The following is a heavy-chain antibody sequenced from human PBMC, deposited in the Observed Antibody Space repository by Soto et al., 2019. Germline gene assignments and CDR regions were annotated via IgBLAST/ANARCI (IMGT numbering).Heavy chain of an antibody. CDR3: ARGDDCDYYYGVDV. Sequence: QVQLVQSGAEVKKPGSSVKVSCKASGGTFSNHAISWVRQAPGHGLEWMGGIVPMFGTSNYAQKFQGRVTTTADKSTNTAYMEMSSLTSEDTAVYYCARGDDCDYYYGVDVWGQGTTVTVSS. D-gene: IGHD2-21*01. CDR1: GGTFSNHA. CDR2: IVPMFGTS. V-gene: IGHV1-69*06. J-gene: IGHJ6*02.